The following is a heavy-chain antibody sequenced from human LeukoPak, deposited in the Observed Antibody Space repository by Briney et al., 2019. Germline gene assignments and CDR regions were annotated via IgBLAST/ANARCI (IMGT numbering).Heavy chain of an antibody. CDR3: ATRGYSGYDAAWDYFDY. V-gene: IGHV1-24*01. D-gene: IGHD5-12*01. CDR2: FDPEDGET. Sequence: ASAKVSCKVSGYTLTELSMHWVRQAPGKGLEWMGGFDPEDGETIYAQKFQGRVTMTEDTSTDTAYMELSSLRSEDTAVYYCATRGYSGYDAAWDYFDYWGQGTLVTVSS. J-gene: IGHJ4*02. CDR1: GYTLTELS.